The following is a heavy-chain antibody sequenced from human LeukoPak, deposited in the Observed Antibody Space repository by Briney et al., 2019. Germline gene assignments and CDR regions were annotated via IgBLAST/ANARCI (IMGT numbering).Heavy chain of an antibody. J-gene: IGHJ1*01. CDR2: INGGGGNT. D-gene: IGHD2-21*01. Sequence: SGGSLRLSCAASGFTFSSYAGSWVRQAPGKGLEWVSGINGGGGNTYYADSVKGRLTISRDNSKNTLYLQMNSLRVEDTAVYYCAKAPAYCGGDCYSGYLQHWGQGTLVTVSS. CDR1: GFTFSSYA. V-gene: IGHV3-23*01. CDR3: AKAPAYCGGDCYSGYLQH.